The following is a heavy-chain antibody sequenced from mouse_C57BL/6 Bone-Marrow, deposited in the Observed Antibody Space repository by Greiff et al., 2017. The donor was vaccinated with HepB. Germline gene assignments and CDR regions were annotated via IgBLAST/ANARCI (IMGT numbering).Heavy chain of an antibody. CDR2: IDPETGGT. CDR3: TRSDDGYYRYWFAY. CDR1: GYTFTDYE. D-gene: IGHD2-3*01. J-gene: IGHJ3*01. Sequence: VNVVESGAKLVRPGASVMLSCKASGYTFTDYEMHWVKQTPVHGLEWIGAIDPETGGTAYNQKFKGKAILTADKSSSTAYMELRSLTSEDSAVYYCTRSDDGYYRYWFAYWGQGTLVTVSA. V-gene: IGHV1-15*01.